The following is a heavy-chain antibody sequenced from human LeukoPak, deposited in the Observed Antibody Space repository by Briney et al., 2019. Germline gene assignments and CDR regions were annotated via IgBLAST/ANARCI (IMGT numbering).Heavy chain of an antibody. Sequence: PSETLSLTCAVYGGSFSGYYWSWIRQPPGKGLEWIGEINHSGSTNYNPSLKSRVTISVDTSKNQFSLKLSSVTAADTAVYYCARGANSSGWYDYWGQGTLVTVSS. CDR3: ARGANSSGWYDY. V-gene: IGHV4-34*01. CDR2: INHSGST. CDR1: GGSFSGYY. J-gene: IGHJ4*02. D-gene: IGHD6-19*01.